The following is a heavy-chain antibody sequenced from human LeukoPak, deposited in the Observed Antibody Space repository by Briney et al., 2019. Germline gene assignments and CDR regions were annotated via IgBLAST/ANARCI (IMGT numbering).Heavy chain of an antibody. J-gene: IGHJ3*02. D-gene: IGHD6-13*01. CDR1: GGSISTSSYY. CDR2: IYYSGST. CDR3: ARYSRKFQQLCAFDI. V-gene: IGHV4-39*07. Sequence: PSETLSLTCTVSGGSISTSSYYWGWIRQPPGKGLECIGNIYYSGSTNYNPSLKSRVTISVDTSKNQFSLKLSSVTAADTAVYYCARYSRKFQQLCAFDIWGQGTMVTVSS.